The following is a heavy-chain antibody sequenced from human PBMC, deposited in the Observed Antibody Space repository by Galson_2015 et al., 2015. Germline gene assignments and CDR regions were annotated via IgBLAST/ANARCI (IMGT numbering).Heavy chain of an antibody. Sequence: SLRLSCAASGFTFSSYGMIWVRQAPGKGLEWVSAISGSGGSTYYADSVKGRFTISRDNSKNTLYLQMNSLRAEDTAVYYCAKEAGIAVAGISEDAFDIWGQGTMVTVSS. CDR2: ISGSGGST. D-gene: IGHD6-19*01. CDR3: AKEAGIAVAGISEDAFDI. CDR1: GFTFSSYG. V-gene: IGHV3-23*01. J-gene: IGHJ3*02.